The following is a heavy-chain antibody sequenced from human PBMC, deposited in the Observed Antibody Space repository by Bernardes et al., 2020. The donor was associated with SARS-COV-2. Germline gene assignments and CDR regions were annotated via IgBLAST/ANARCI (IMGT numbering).Heavy chain of an antibody. D-gene: IGHD2-21*02. CDR1: GGSISSSNYY. V-gene: IGHV4-39*01. CDR2: LSSSGTS. J-gene: IGHJ6*01. CDR3: AGSSCGIDCYIGGLRCWDYGMDV. Sequence: SETLSLTCTVSGGSISSSNYYWGWIRQPPGKGLEWIGSLSSSGTSYYNPSLQSRVRVSIDTSKNQLSLRLSFVTAADTAVYYCAGSSCGIDCYIGGLRCWDYGMDVWGQGTTVTVSS.